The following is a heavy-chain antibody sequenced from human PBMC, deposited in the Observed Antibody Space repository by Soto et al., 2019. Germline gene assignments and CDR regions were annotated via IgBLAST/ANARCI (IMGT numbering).Heavy chain of an antibody. CDR1: GFTFSSYA. CDR3: ARYLNFYGSGSYLIPPTIFPSDY. V-gene: IGHV3-30-3*01. Sequence: PGGSLRLSCAASGFTFSSYAMHWVRQAPGKGLEWVAVISYDGSNKYYADSVKGRFTISRDNSKNTLYLQMNSLRAEDTAVYYCARYLNFYGSGSYLIPPTIFPSDYWGQGTLVPVSS. J-gene: IGHJ4*02. CDR2: ISYDGSNK. D-gene: IGHD3-10*01.